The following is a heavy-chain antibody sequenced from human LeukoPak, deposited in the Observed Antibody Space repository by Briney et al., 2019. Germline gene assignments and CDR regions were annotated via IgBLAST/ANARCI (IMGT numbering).Heavy chain of an antibody. J-gene: IGHJ4*02. D-gene: IGHD7-27*01. CDR2: IDYSGNT. V-gene: IGHV4-39*02. CDR3: TRDMGNWVIDY. CDR1: GDSISRSGYY. Sequence: SETLSLTCSVSGDSISRSGYYWGWIRQPPGQGPEWLLTIDYSGNTYYNPSLRSRVTISIDTSKNHFSLKVNSVTAADTAVYYCTRDMGNWVIDYWGQGTLVTVSS.